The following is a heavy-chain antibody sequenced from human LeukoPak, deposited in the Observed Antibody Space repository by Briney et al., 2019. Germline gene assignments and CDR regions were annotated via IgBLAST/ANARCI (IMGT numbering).Heavy chain of an antibody. CDR3: AKELHYYDSAWFDP. J-gene: IGHJ5*02. D-gene: IGHD3-22*01. CDR1: GFSFSGHW. CDR2: IKADGSER. Sequence: GGSLRLSCAASGFSFSGHWMNWVRQPPGKGLEWVANIKADGSERYYVDSVKGRFTISRDDSKNTLYLQMHSLRAEDTAVYYCAKELHYYDSAWFDPWGQGTLVTVSS. V-gene: IGHV3-7*05.